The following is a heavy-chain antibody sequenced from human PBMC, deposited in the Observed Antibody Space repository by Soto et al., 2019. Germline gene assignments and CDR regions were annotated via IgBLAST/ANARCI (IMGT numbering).Heavy chain of an antibody. D-gene: IGHD3-16*02. CDR1: GYSFTSYD. CDR2: MNPDSGNT. V-gene: IGHV1-8*01. J-gene: IGHJ4*02. Sequence: QVPLVQSGAEVKKTGASVKVSCKASGYSFTSYDINWVRQATGQGPEWMGWMNPDSGNTGYAQKFQGRVTLTRNTSISTAYMELSSRTSADTAVYYYERGPSRRYRPFWLYCGQGTLFTVSS. CDR3: ERGPSRRYRPFWLY.